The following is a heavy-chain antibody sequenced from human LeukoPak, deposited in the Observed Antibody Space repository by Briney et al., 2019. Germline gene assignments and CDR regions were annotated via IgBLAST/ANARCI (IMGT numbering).Heavy chain of an antibody. V-gene: IGHV3-21*01. Sequence: GGSLRLSCAASGFTFSSYSMNWVRQAPGKGLEWVSSISSSSSYIYYADSVKGRFTISRDNAKNSLYLQMNSLRAEHTAVYYCARDRWYYYDSSGYSVDYWGQGTLVTVSS. CDR2: ISSSSSYI. D-gene: IGHD3-22*01. J-gene: IGHJ4*02. CDR1: GFTFSSYS. CDR3: ARDRWYYYDSSGYSVDY.